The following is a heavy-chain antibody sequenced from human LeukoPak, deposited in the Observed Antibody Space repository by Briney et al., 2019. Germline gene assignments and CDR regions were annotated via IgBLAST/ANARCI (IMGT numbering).Heavy chain of an antibody. CDR2: INPTSGGT. Sequence: ASVKVSCKASGYTFTGYYIHWVRQAPGQGLEWMGWINPTSGGTNYPQRFQGRVTMTRDTSMSTAHMELSRLRSDDSAVYYCARYFYDSSGSSSDAFDIWGQGTMVTVSS. D-gene: IGHD3-22*01. CDR3: ARYFYDSSGSSSDAFDI. V-gene: IGHV1-2*02. J-gene: IGHJ3*02. CDR1: GYTFTGYY.